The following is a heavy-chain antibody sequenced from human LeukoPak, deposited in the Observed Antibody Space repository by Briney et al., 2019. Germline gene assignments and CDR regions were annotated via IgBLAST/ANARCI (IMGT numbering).Heavy chain of an antibody. J-gene: IGHJ4*02. CDR1: GYTFTSYG. D-gene: IGHD6-6*01. Sequence: ASVKVSCKASGYTFTSYGISWVRQAPGQRLEWMGWINPNNGGTNQVQKFQGRVTMTRDTSINTAYMEVSSLRSDDTAVYYCARYSNSGGDYWGQGTLVTVSS. V-gene: IGHV1-2*02. CDR2: INPNNGGT. CDR3: ARYSNSGGDY.